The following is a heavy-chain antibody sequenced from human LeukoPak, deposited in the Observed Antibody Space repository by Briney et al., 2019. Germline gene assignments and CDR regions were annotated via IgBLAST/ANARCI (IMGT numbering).Heavy chain of an antibody. D-gene: IGHD6-19*01. CDR2: TYHSETA. Sequence: PSGTLSLTCAVSGGSISSSSNWWSWVRQPPAKGLDWIGETYHSETANYSPSLKGRVTISMDESKNRFSLNLASVTAADTAVYYCARGVAEVADAFDYWGQGTLVTVSS. CDR3: ARGVAEVADAFDY. V-gene: IGHV4-4*02. J-gene: IGHJ4*02. CDR1: GGSISSSSNW.